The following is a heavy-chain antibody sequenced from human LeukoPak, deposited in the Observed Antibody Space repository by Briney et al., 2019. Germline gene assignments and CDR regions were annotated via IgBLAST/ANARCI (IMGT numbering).Heavy chain of an antibody. CDR2: IKPDSGGT. CDR3: ARDLGGNSFDY. V-gene: IGHV1-2*02. J-gene: IGHJ4*02. D-gene: IGHD4-23*01. CDR1: GYTFTNHY. Sequence: ASVKVSCKASGYTFTNHYMHWVRQAPGQGLEWMGRIKPDSGGTNYAQKFKGRVTMTRDMSISTAYMELSSLRSDDTAVYYCARDLGGNSFDYWGQGTLVTVSS.